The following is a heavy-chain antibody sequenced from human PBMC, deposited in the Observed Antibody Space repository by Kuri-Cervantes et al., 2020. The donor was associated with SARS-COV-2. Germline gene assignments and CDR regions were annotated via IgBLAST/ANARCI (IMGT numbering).Heavy chain of an antibody. CDR3: ARSGSAPYYYYGMDV. Sequence: ASVKVSFKASGYTFINFDLNWVRQAPGQGLEWMGRISAYNGNTNYAQKFQGRVTMTTDTSTSTAYMDLRSLRSDDTAVYYCARSGSAPYYYYGMDVWGQGTTVTVSS. CDR1: GYTFINFD. D-gene: IGHD3-10*01. J-gene: IGHJ6*02. CDR2: ISAYNGNT. V-gene: IGHV1-18*01.